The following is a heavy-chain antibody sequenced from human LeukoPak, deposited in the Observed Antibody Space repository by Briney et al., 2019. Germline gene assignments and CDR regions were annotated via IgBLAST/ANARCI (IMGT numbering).Heavy chain of an antibody. CDR1: GYTFTGYY. CDR3: ARDLRFLEGPIGNYFDY. J-gene: IGHJ4*02. V-gene: IGHV1-2*02. Sequence: ALVKVSCKASGYTFTGYYMHWVRQAPGQGLEWMGWINPNSGGTNYAQKFQGRVTMTRDTSISTAYMELSRLRSDDTAVYYCARDLRFLEGPIGNYFDYWGQGTLVTVSS. D-gene: IGHD3-3*01. CDR2: INPNSGGT.